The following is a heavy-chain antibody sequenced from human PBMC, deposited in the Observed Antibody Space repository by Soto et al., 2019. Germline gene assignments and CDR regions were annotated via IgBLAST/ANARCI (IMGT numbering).Heavy chain of an antibody. CDR2: IYHSGST. J-gene: IGHJ6*02. V-gene: IGHV4-4*02. CDR1: GGSISSSNC. CDR3: ARVEGRFYYGMDV. Sequence: QVQLQESGPGLVKPSGTLSLTCAVSGGSISSSNCWSWVRQPPGKGLEWIGEIYHSGSTNYNPSLNSRVTISVDKSKNQFSLKLSSVTAADTAVYYCARVEGRFYYGMDVWGQGTTVTVSS.